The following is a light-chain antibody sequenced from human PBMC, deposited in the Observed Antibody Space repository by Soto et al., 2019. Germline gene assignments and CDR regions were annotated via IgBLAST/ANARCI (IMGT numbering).Light chain of an antibody. V-gene: IGKV1-39*01. J-gene: IGKJ1*01. CDR1: QTISGY. Sequence: DIQMTQSPSSLSAAVGDRVTITFRASQTISGYLNWYQHKPGKAPQLLIYAASNLQRGVPSRLSGSGSGTAFTLTISSLQPEDFATYYCQQSFSSPWTFGQGTKVDIK. CDR2: AAS. CDR3: QQSFSSPWT.